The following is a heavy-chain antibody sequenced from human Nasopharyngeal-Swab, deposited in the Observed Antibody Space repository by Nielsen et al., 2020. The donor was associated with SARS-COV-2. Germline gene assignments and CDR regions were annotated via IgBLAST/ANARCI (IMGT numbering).Heavy chain of an antibody. V-gene: IGHV4-39*01. J-gene: IGHJ5*02. D-gene: IGHD3-22*01. Sequence: ESLKISCTVSGGSISSSSYYWGWIRQPPGKGLEWIGSIYYSGSTYYNPSLKSRVTISVDTSKNQFSLKLSSVTAADTAVYYCARHDDSGYYDWFDPWGQGTLVTVSS. CDR1: GGSISSSSYY. CDR3: ARHDDSGYYDWFDP. CDR2: IYYSGST.